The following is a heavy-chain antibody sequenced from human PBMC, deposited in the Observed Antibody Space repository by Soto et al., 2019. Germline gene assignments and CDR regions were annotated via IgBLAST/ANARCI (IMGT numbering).Heavy chain of an antibody. J-gene: IGHJ4*02. CDR2: ISYDGSNK. D-gene: IGHD3-3*01. V-gene: IGHV3-30-3*01. CDR1: GFTFSSYA. CDR3: ARDRTIFGVVAYLDY. Sequence: QVQLVESGGGVVQPGRSLRLSCAASGFTFSSYAMHWVRQAPGKGLEWVAVISYDGSNKYYADSVKGRFTISRDNSKNRLYLQMNSLRAEDTAVYYCARDRTIFGVVAYLDYWGQGTLVTVSS.